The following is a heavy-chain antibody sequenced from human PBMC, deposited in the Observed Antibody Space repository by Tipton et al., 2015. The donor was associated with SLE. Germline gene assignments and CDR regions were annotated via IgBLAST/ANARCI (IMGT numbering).Heavy chain of an antibody. D-gene: IGHD2-2*01. Sequence: LRLSCAVYGESFSNYYWSWIRQPPGKGLEWIGYIYYSGSTKYNPPLKSRGTMSVDTSKNQFSLKLSSVTAADTAVYYCARTLWVDKYIGVVPAAMRLRAFDVWGQGTMVTV. CDR3: ARTLWVDKYIGVVPAAMRLRAFDV. CDR2: IYYSGST. J-gene: IGHJ3*01. V-gene: IGHV4-59*01. CDR1: GESFSNYY.